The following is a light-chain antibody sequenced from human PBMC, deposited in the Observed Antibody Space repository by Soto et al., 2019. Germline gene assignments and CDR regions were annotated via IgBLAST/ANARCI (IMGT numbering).Light chain of an antibody. CDR1: QSVRSSY. J-gene: IGKJ4*01. CDR2: GAS. CDR3: QHYGSPLT. Sequence: EIVLTQSPATLSLSPGGRATLSCRASQSVRSSYLAWYQQRPGQAPRLLIFGASFRATGIPDRFSGSGSGTDFTLTISRLEPEDFAVYYCQHYGSPLTFGGGTKV. V-gene: IGKV3-20*01.